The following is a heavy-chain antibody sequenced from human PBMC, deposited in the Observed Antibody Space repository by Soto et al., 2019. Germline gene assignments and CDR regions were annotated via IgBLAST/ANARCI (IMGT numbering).Heavy chain of an antibody. J-gene: IGHJ4*02. CDR1: GGSISSSSYY. Sequence: SETLSLTCTVSGGSISSSSYYWGWIRQPPGKGLEWIGSIYYSGSTYYNQSLKSRLSISLDTSKSQFSLKLFSVTAADTAVYYCARDGYHYGSFDYWDQGTLVTVSS. CDR3: ARDGYHYGSFDY. D-gene: IGHD5-18*01. V-gene: IGHV4-39*07. CDR2: IYYSGST.